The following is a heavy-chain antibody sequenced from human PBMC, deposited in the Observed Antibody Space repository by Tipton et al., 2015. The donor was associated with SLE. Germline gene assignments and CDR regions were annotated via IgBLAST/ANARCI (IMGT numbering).Heavy chain of an antibody. Sequence: TLSLTCAVYGGSFSGYYWSWIRQPPGKGLEWIGSIYYSGSTYYNPSLKSRVTISVDTSKNQFSLKLSSVTAADTAVYYCARDLGYCSGGSCYDAFDIWGQGTMVTVSS. J-gene: IGHJ3*02. CDR2: IYYSGST. CDR1: GGSFSGYY. CDR3: ARDLGYCSGGSCYDAFDI. V-gene: IGHV4-34*01. D-gene: IGHD2-15*01.